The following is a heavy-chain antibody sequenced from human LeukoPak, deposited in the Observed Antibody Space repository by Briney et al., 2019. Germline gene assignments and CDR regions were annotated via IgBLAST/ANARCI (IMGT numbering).Heavy chain of an antibody. V-gene: IGHV1-69*13. CDR2: IIPVFTNA. J-gene: IGHJ4*02. Sequence: ASVKVSCKASGVTFSTSGMNWVRQAPGQGLGWIGGIIPVFTNATYAQKSQGRVTITADESTSTAYMELSSLTAEDTAMYYCAREGHYDSSGYSPLGFWGQGTLVAVSS. D-gene: IGHD3-22*01. CDR1: GVTFSTSG. CDR3: AREGHYDSSGYSPLGF.